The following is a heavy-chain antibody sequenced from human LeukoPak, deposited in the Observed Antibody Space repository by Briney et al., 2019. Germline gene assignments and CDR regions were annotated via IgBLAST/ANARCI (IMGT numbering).Heavy chain of an antibody. CDR2: VYGSGYT. Sequence: PSETLSLTCTVSGASISGWYWSWIRQPPGKGLEWIGYVYGSGYTNYNPSLKSRVTISVDTSKNQFSLKLSSVTAADTAVYYCARDSQYWYFDLWGRGTLVTVSS. CDR3: ARDSQYWYFDL. J-gene: IGHJ2*01. CDR1: GASISGWY. V-gene: IGHV4-4*08.